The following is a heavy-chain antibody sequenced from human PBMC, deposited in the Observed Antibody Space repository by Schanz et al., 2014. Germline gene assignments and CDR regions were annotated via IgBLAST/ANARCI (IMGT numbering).Heavy chain of an antibody. D-gene: IGHD2-8*02. V-gene: IGHV4-61*02. CDR1: GGSISSGSYY. Sequence: QVQLQESGPGLVKPSQTLSLTCTVSGGSISSGSYYWSWIRQPAGKGLEWIGRIYSTGSTNYNPSLKSRVTISKDTSKNQFSLRLTSVTAADTAVYHCARDRYCPGARCPGWFDPWGQGTLVTVSS. CDR3: ARDRYCPGARCPGWFDP. J-gene: IGHJ5*02. CDR2: IYSTGST.